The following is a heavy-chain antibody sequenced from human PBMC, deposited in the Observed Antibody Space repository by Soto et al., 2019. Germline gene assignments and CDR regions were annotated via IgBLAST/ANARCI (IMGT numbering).Heavy chain of an antibody. J-gene: IGHJ3*02. D-gene: IGHD2-2*01. CDR2: ITTRSTSI. CDR3: VRDYQYAFDI. Sequence: GGSLRLSCAASGFVLGDFNMNWVRQAPGKGLEWVSYITTRSTSIFYADSVRGRFAISRDNAKNSLSLQMNSLRAEDTAVYYCVRDYQYAFDIWGRGTMVTVSS. CDR1: GFVLGDFN. V-gene: IGHV3-48*01.